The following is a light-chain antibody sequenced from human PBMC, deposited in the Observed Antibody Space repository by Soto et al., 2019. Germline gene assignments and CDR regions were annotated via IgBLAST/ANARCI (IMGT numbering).Light chain of an antibody. V-gene: IGKV1-33*01. CDR2: AAS. Sequence: DLPMTQSASSLSPSVEDRATITCQASQNINNYLNWYQQKPGRAPKLLIYAASNLEAGVPSRLRGSGAGTVFTITIRRLQPEDIATDYCQPYENLPTFGRVTRLDIK. CDR3: QPYENLPT. J-gene: IGKJ5*01. CDR1: QNINNY.